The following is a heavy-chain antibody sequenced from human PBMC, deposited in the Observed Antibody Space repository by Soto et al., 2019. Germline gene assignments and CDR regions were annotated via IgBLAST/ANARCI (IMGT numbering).Heavy chain of an antibody. D-gene: IGHD5-12*01. CDR2: IIPIFGTA. CDR3: ARTVRGYSGYDSRFYYGMDV. V-gene: IGHV1-69*01. J-gene: IGHJ6*02. CDR1: GGTFSSYA. Sequence: QVQLVQSGAEVKKPGSSVKVSCKASGGTFSSYAISWVRQAPGQGLEWMGGIIPIFGTANYAQKFQGIVTITADESTSTAYMELSSLRSEDTAVYYCARTVRGYSGYDSRFYYGMDVWGQGTTVTVSS.